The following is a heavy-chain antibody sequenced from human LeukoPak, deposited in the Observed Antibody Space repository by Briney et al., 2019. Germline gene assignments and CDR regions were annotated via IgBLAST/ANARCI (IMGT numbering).Heavy chain of an antibody. Sequence: PETLSLTCTVSGGSISSYYWSWIRQPPGKGLEWIGYIYYSGSTNYNPSLKSRVTISVDTSKNQFSLKLSSVTAADTAVYYCARGWEDGTYYYYGMDVWGQGTTVTVSS. D-gene: IGHD1-26*01. CDR1: GGSISSYY. CDR2: IYYSGST. J-gene: IGHJ6*02. CDR3: ARGWEDGTYYYYGMDV. V-gene: IGHV4-59*01.